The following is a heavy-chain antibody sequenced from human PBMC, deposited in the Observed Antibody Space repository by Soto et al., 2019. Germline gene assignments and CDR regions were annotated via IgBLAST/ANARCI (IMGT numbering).Heavy chain of an antibody. CDR3: ARGNPFNYAGFDV. D-gene: IGHD3-16*01. J-gene: IGHJ6*02. CDR1: GYTFSDFD. Sequence: QAHLEQSGAELKRPGASVKVSCKASGYTFSDFDINWLRQASGQGPEWMGWMNAKSGDTFFPQRLPGKFNMTWDTSLSTAYMEVGSLTSDDTAIYYCARGNPFNYAGFDVWGQGTTVAVSS. CDR2: MNAKSGDT. V-gene: IGHV1-8*01.